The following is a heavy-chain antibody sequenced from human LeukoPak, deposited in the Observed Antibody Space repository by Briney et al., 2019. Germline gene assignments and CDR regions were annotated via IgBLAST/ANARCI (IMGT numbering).Heavy chain of an antibody. CDR1: GDSVSSNSAA. J-gene: IGHJ5*02. Sequence: SQTLSLTCAISGDSVSSNSAAWNWIRQSPSRGLEWLGRTYYRSKWYNDYAVSVKSRITINPDTSKNQFSLKLSSVTAADTAVYYCARDKKESYDYVWGSYRLGWFDPWGQGTLVTVSS. CDR3: ARDKKESYDYVWGSYRLGWFDP. D-gene: IGHD3-16*02. V-gene: IGHV6-1*01. CDR2: TYYRSKWYN.